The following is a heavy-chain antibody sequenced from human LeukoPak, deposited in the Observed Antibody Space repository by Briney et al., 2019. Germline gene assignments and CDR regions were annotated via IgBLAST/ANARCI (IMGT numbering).Heavy chain of an antibody. V-gene: IGHV3-30*02. CDR2: IRHDGSNK. J-gene: IGHJ4*02. D-gene: IGHD6-13*01. CDR1: GFTFSSYG. Sequence: GGSLRLSCAASGFTFSSYGMHWFRQTPGKGLEWVALIRHDGSNKYYADSVKGRFTISRDNSENMLYLQMNSLRADDTAVYYCAAGYYYDNWGQGTLVTVSS. CDR3: AAGYYYDN.